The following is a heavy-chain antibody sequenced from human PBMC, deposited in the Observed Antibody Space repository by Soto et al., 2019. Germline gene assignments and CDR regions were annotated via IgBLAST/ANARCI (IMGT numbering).Heavy chain of an antibody. CDR1: GFTFSSYG. Sequence: GGSLRLSCAASGFTFSSYGMHWFRQAPGKGLEWVAVIWYDGSNKYYADSVKGRFTISRDNSKNTLYLQMNSLRAEDTAVYYCARAMVSAIAAQGGMDVWGQGTTVTVSS. J-gene: IGHJ6*01. D-gene: IGHD6-13*01. V-gene: IGHV3-33*01. CDR2: IWYDGSNK. CDR3: ARAMVSAIAAQGGMDV.